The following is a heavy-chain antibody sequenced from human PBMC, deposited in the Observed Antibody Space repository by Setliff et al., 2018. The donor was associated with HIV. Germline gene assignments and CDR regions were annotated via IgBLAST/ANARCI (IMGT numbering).Heavy chain of an antibody. J-gene: IGHJ4*02. Sequence: PSETLSLTCTVSGVSISSTSYYWGWIRQPPGKGLEWIGSIYYSGTTYYNPSLKSRVTMSIDTSKNQFSLKLSSVTAADTAVYYCARGAPYGSGRHRWNYWGQGTRVTVSS. V-gene: IGHV4-39*07. CDR1: GVSISSTSYY. CDR2: IYYSGTT. CDR3: ARGAPYGSGRHRWNY. D-gene: IGHD3-10*01.